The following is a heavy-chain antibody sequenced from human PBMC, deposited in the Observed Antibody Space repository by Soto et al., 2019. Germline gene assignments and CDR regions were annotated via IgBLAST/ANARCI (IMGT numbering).Heavy chain of an antibody. V-gene: IGHV3-30-3*01. CDR2: ISYDGSNK. CDR3: ARGGSTGN. Sequence: SLRLSCAASGFTFSSYAMHWVRQAPGKGLEWVAVISYDGSNKYYADSVKGRFTISRDNSKNTLYLQMNSLRAEDTAVYYCARGGSTGNWGQGTLVTVSS. CDR1: GFTFSSYA. J-gene: IGHJ4*02.